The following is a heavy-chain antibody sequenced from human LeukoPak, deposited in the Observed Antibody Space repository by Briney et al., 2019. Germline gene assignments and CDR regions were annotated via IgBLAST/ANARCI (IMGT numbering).Heavy chain of an antibody. CDR2: IKSKSDGGTT. J-gene: IGHJ3*02. Sequence: GGSLRLSCAASGFTFSSYGMSWVRQAPGKGLEWVGRIKSKSDGGTTDYAAPGKGKFTISRDDSNNTLYLPMNSLKTDDTAVYYCTTDVGRYYYDSSGYFDAFDIWGQGTMVTVSS. CDR1: GFTFSSYG. CDR3: TTDVGRYYYDSSGYFDAFDI. D-gene: IGHD3-22*01. V-gene: IGHV3-15*01.